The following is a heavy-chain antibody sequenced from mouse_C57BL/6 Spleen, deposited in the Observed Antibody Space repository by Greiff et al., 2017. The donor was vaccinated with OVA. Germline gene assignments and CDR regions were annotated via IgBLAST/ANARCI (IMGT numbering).Heavy chain of an antibody. Sequence: VQLQQPGAELVRPGSSVKLSCKASGYTFTSYWMHWVKQRPIQGLEWIGNIDPSDSETHYNQKFKDKATLTVDKSSSTAYMQLSSLTSEDSAVYYCARALDSSGYVAYWGQGTLVTVSA. CDR3: ARALDSSGYVAY. V-gene: IGHV1-52*01. CDR1: GYTFTSYW. D-gene: IGHD3-2*02. CDR2: IDPSDSET. J-gene: IGHJ3*01.